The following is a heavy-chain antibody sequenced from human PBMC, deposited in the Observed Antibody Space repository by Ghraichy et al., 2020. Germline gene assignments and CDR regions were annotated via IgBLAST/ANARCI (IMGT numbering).Heavy chain of an antibody. J-gene: IGHJ4*02. CDR2: IKNRVGSYAT. CDR1: GFTFGDHY. V-gene: IGHV3-72*01. CDR3: ATWIAGAPRY. Sequence: GGSLRLSGAASGFTFGDHYMDWVRQAPGKGLEWVGRIKNRVGSYATEYAAALTGRFSISRDESRRSVYLQMSSLRFEDTAVYFCATWIAGAPRYWGQGTLVTVSS. D-gene: IGHD1-26*01.